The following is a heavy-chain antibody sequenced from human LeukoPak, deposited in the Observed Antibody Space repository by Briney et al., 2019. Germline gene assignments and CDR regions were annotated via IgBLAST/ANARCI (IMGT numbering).Heavy chain of an antibody. D-gene: IGHD2-2*01. V-gene: IGHV4-4*07. CDR1: GGSISSYY. J-gene: IGHJ5*02. CDR3: ARDVVVVPAAVWYNWFDP. Sequence: SETLSLTCTVSGGSISSYYWSWIRQPAGKGLEWIGRIYTSGSTNYNPSLKSRVTMSVDTCKNQFSLKLSSVTAADTAVYYCARDVVVVPAAVWYNWFDPWGQGTLVTVSS. CDR2: IYTSGST.